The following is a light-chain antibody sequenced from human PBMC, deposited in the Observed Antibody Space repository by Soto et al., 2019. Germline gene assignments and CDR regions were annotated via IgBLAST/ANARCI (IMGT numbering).Light chain of an antibody. CDR2: KAS. V-gene: IGKV1-5*03. J-gene: IGKJ1*01. CDR1: QSISTW. CDR3: QDYNSWT. Sequence: DIQRTQSPSSLSASVGDRVTITCRASQSISTWLSWYQQKPGKAPKVLIYKASNLQSGVSSRFSGSGSGTEFTLTISRLQPDDFATYYCQDYNSWTFGQGTKVDI.